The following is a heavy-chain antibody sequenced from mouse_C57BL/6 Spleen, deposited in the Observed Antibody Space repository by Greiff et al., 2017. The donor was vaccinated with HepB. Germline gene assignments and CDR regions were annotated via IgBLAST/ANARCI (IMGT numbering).Heavy chain of an antibody. CDR3: AREDGSSYHYFDY. V-gene: IGHV5-16*01. CDR1: GFTFSDYY. J-gene: IGHJ2*01. CDR2: INYDGSST. D-gene: IGHD1-1*01. Sequence: EVKLVESEGGLVQPGSSMKLSCTASGFTFSDYYMAWVRQVPEKGLEWVANINYDGSSTYYLDSLKSRFIISRDNAKNILYLQMSSLKSEDTATYYCAREDGSSYHYFDYWGQGTTLTVSS.